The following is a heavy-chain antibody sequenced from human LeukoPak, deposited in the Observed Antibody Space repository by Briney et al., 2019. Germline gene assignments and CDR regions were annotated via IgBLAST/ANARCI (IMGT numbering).Heavy chain of an antibody. D-gene: IGHD2-2*01. J-gene: IGHJ4*02. CDR1: GGSFSGYY. CDR2: INHSGST. CDR3: ARDRENIVLVPGAKRKTWYFDY. V-gene: IGHV4-34*01. Sequence: SETLSLTCAVYGGSFSGYYWSWIRQPPGEGLEWIGEINHSGSTNYNPSLKGRVTISVDTSKNQFSLKLSSVTAADTAVYYCARDRENIVLVPGAKRKTWYFDYWDQGTLVTVSS.